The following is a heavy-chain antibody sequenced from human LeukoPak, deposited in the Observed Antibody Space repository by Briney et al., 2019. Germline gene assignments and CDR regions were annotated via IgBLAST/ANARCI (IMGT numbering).Heavy chain of an antibody. Sequence: RASVKVSCKASGGTFSSYAISWVRQAPGQGLEWMGRIIPILGIANYAQKFQGRVTITADKSTSTAYMELSSLRSEDTAVYYCARVTLAPFHFDYWGQGTLVTVSS. CDR1: GGTFSSYA. J-gene: IGHJ4*02. CDR3: ARVTLAPFHFDY. CDR2: IIPILGIA. V-gene: IGHV1-69*04.